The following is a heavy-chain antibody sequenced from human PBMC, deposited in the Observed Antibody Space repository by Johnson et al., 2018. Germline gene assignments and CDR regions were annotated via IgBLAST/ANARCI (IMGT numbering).Heavy chain of an antibody. J-gene: IGHJ3*02. D-gene: IGHD3-16*01. CDR3: AKDRGGGKPNDAFDI. CDR2: ITPRGGGT. CDR1: GYIFSDYY. V-gene: IGHV1-46*01. Sequence: VQLVETGAAVKKPGASVKVSCKTSGYIFSDYYIHWVRQAPGQGLEWMGVITPRGGGTHFAQNFQGRVIMPRDTSTTTIQMELTSLTSDDTAMYYRAKDRGGGKPNDAFDIWGQGTMVSVSS.